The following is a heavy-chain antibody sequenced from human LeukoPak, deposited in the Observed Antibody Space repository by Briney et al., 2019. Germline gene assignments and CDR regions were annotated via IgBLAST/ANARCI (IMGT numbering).Heavy chain of an antibody. Sequence: SETLSLTCTVSGGSISSYYWSWIRQPAGKGLEWIGRIYTSGSTNYNPSLKSRVTMSVDTSKNQFSLKLSSVTAADTAVYYCGRGGYCSSTSCYFTFDLWGRGTLVTVSS. J-gene: IGHJ2*01. D-gene: IGHD2-2*01. V-gene: IGHV4-4*07. CDR2: IYTSGST. CDR1: GGSISSYY. CDR3: GRGGYCSSTSCYFTFDL.